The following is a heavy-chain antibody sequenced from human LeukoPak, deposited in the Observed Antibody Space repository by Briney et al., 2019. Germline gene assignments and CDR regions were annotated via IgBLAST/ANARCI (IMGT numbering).Heavy chain of an antibody. CDR3: ASYGDSFNY. V-gene: IGHV4-61*01. Sequence: PSETLSLTCSVSGASISSGSNYWGWIRQPPGKGLEWIGYIYYSGSTNYNPSLKSRVTISVDTSKNQFSLKLSSVTAADTAVYYCASYGDSFNYWGRGTLVTVSS. J-gene: IGHJ4*02. D-gene: IGHD2-21*02. CDR2: IYYSGST. CDR1: GASISSGSNY.